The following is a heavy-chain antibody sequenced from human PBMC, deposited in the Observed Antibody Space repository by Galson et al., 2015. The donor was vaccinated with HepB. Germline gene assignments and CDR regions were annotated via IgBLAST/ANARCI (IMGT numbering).Heavy chain of an antibody. J-gene: IGHJ4*02. CDR1: GGSLSDYY. D-gene: IGHD3-16*02. Sequence: ETLSLTCAVYGGSLSDYYWTWIRQPPGKGLEWIGEIKHTGTTNYQPSLKSRVTISLDTSKNEFSLRLSSLTAADTAVYYCARVGVSRFGGALVVPYYFDYWGQGTLVTVSS. V-gene: IGHV4-34*01. CDR2: IKHTGTT. CDR3: ARVGVSRFGGALVVPYYFDY.